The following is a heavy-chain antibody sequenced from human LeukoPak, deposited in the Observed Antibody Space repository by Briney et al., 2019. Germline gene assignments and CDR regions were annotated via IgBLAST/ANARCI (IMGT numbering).Heavy chain of an antibody. V-gene: IGHV3-30*02. D-gene: IGHD6-6*01. CDR1: GFTFSSFG. Sequence: GGSLRLSCTASGFTFSSFGMYWVRQSPGKGLEWVAYISQSGTNEKYADSVKGRFTISRDNSKNPLNMQMNSLRAEDTAVYYCAKPRGGAAPQAFDYWGQGTLVTVSS. CDR2: ISQSGTNE. J-gene: IGHJ4*02. CDR3: AKPRGGAAPQAFDY.